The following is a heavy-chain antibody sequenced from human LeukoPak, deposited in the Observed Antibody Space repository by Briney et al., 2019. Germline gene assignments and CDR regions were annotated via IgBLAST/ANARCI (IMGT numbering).Heavy chain of an antibody. CDR3: ARDMTWNYRQFDY. Sequence: ASGKVSCKASGYTFTSYGIRWGRQAPGQGGEGRGWISAYNGNTNYAQKLQGRGTMTTDTSTSTAYMQLRSLRSDDTAVYYCARDMTWNYRQFDYWGQGTLVTVSS. CDR1: GYTFTSYG. V-gene: IGHV1-18*01. CDR2: ISAYNGNT. D-gene: IGHD1-7*01. J-gene: IGHJ4*02.